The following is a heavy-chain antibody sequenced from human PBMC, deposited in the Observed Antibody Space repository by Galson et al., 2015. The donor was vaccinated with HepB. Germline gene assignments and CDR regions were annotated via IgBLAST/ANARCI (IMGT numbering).Heavy chain of an antibody. V-gene: IGHV3-48*01. J-gene: IGHJ3*02. D-gene: IGHD3-22*01. Sequence: SLRLSCAASGFTFSSYSMNWVRQAPGKGLEWVSYISSSSSTIYYADSVKGRFTISRDNAKNSLYLQMNSLRAEDTAVYYCARDGPSGYDAFDIWGQGTMVTVSS. CDR2: ISSSSSTI. CDR1: GFTFSSYS. CDR3: ARDGPSGYDAFDI.